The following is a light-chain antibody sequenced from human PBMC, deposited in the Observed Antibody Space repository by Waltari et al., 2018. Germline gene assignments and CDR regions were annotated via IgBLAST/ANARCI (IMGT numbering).Light chain of an antibody. CDR1: QTVYDY. CDR3: QQYQSYWM. J-gene: IGKJ1*01. Sequence: IPMTQSPSTLSASVGDRVIITCRASQTVYDYLAWYQQKPGKAPQLLISKASTLEGGVPSRFSGSGYGTEFTLTISSLQPDDLATYDCQQYQSYWMFGQGTKVEIK. CDR2: KAS. V-gene: IGKV1-5*03.